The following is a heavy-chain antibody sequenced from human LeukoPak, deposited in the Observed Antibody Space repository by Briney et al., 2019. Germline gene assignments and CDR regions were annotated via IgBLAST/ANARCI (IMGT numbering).Heavy chain of an antibody. J-gene: IGHJ4*02. V-gene: IGHV4-59*08. D-gene: IGHD2/OR15-2a*01. CDR3: ARLRSPTVLNPWHFDS. CDR2: IYYSGTT. CDR1: GGSIGTYY. Sequence: KPSETLSLTCTVSGGSIGTYYWTWIRQPPGKGLEFVGYIYYSGTTNYNPSLRGRVSISVDTSTNRLSLRLNSLTAAYTAGYYCARLRSPTVLNPWHFDSWGQGALVTVSS.